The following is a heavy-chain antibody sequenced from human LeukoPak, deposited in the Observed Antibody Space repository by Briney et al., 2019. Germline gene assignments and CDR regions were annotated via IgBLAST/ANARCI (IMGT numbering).Heavy chain of an antibody. D-gene: IGHD3-22*01. CDR3: AKDRSMIVPHTFDY. CDR1: GFTFSSYA. V-gene: IGHV3-30-3*01. J-gene: IGHJ4*02. Sequence: GGSLRLSCAASGFTFSSYAMHWVRQAPGKGLEWVAVISYDGSNKYYADSVKGRFTISRDNSKNTLYLQMNSLRAEDTAVYYCAKDRSMIVPHTFDYWGQGTLVTVSS. CDR2: ISYDGSNK.